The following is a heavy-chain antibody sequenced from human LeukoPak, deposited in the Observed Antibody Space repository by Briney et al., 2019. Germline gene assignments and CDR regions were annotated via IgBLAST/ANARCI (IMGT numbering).Heavy chain of an antibody. D-gene: IGHD2-2*01. J-gene: IGHJ3*02. Sequence: GGSLRLSCAASGFTFSSYAMSWVRKPPRKGLEWVSASSVSGGSTYYADSVKGRFTISRDNSKNTLYLQMNSLRAEDTAVYYCAKVGYCSSTSCLDAFDIWGQGTMVTVSS. CDR3: AKVGYCSSTSCLDAFDI. CDR2: SSVSGGST. V-gene: IGHV3-23*01. CDR1: GFTFSSYA.